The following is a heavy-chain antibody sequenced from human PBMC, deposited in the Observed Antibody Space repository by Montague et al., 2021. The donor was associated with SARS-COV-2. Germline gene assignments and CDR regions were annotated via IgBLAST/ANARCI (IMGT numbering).Heavy chain of an antibody. V-gene: IGHV3-13*05. CDR1: GLTFSSYD. Sequence: SLRLSCAASGLTFSSYDFHWVRQGPGKGLEWVSAVDTAGDPYYADSVKGRFTISRENAKNYVYLQLDSLRAGETAVYYCARGVKSTIRGIITKRTPPPRGNMDDWGQGTAVIVSS. J-gene: IGHJ6*02. CDR2: VDTAGDP. CDR3: ARGVKSTIRGIITKRTPPPRGNMDD. D-gene: IGHD3-10*01.